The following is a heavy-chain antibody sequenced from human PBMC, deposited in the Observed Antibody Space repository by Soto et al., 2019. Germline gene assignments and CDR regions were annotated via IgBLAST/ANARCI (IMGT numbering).Heavy chain of an antibody. Sequence: GASVKVSCKASGYTFTSYYMHWVRQAPGQGLEWMGIINPSGGSTSYAQKFQGRVTMTRDTSTSTVYMELSSLRSEDTAVYYCASGLGAGGITIFGVVQNPSNYGMDVWGQGATVTVSS. CDR3: ASGLGAGGITIFGVVQNPSNYGMDV. J-gene: IGHJ6*02. D-gene: IGHD3-3*01. CDR2: INPSGGST. V-gene: IGHV1-46*01. CDR1: GYTFTSYY.